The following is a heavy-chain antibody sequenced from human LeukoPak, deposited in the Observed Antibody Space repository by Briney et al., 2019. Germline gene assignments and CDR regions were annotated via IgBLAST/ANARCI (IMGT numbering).Heavy chain of an antibody. CDR2: ISWNSGSI. CDR1: GFTFDDYA. Sequence: GGSLRLSCAASGFTFDDYAMHWVRHAPGKGLEWVSGISWNSGSIGYADSVKGRFTISRDDARNTLYLQMNSLRAEATAVYYCARERGVSHPFDYWGQGTLVTVSS. J-gene: IGHJ4*02. CDR3: ARERGVSHPFDY. V-gene: IGHV3-9*01. D-gene: IGHD2-21*01.